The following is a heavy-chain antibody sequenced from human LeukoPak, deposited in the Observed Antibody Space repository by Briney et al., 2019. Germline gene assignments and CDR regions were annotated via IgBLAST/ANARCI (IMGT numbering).Heavy chain of an antibody. Sequence: SETLSLTRTVSGGSISSYYWSWIRQPAGKGLEWIGRIYTSGSTNYNPSLKGRVTMSLDTSKNQVSLRLSSVTAADTAVYYCARDNARFGPWGQGTLVTVSS. J-gene: IGHJ5*02. CDR1: GGSISSYY. CDR2: IYTSGST. V-gene: IGHV4-4*07. CDR3: ARDNARFGP.